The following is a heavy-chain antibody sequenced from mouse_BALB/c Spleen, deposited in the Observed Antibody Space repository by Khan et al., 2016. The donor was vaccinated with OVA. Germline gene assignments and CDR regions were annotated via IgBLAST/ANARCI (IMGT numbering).Heavy chain of an antibody. CDR3: NGKYYGSRDYFDY. Sequence: VQLQQPGAELVRSGASVKLSCTTSGFNIKDYYILWVKQRPEQGLEWIGWIDPENGDTEYAPTFQGKATMTADTSSNTAYLQLSSLTSDDTAVYDCNGKYYGSRDYFDYWGQGTTLTVSS. V-gene: IGHV14-4*02. CDR1: GFNIKDYY. J-gene: IGHJ2*01. CDR2: IDPENGDT. D-gene: IGHD1-1*01.